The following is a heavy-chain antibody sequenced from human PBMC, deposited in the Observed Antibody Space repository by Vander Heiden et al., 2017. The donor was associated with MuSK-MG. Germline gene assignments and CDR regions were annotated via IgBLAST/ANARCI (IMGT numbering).Heavy chain of an antibody. J-gene: IGHJ3*02. CDR2: IYSGGST. CDR3: ASARGGVTPGAFDI. Sequence: EVQLVESGGGFVQPGGSLRLPCPASGFTVSSNYMSWVRQARGKGREWVSVIYSGGSTYYADALKGRFTISRDNSKNTLYLEINSLRAEDTAVYYCASARGGVTPGAFDIWGQGTLGTVSS. V-gene: IGHV3-53*04. CDR1: GFTVSSNY. D-gene: IGHD3-3*01.